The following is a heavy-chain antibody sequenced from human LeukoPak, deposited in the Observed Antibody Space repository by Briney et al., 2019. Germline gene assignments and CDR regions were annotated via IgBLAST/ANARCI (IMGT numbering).Heavy chain of an antibody. Sequence: SETLSLTCTVSGGSISSYYWSWIRQPAGKGLEWIGRIYTSGSTNYNPSLKSRVTMSVDTSKNQFSLKLSSVTAADTAVYYCAAVLRYFDWFSLDYWGQGTLATVSS. D-gene: IGHD3-9*01. V-gene: IGHV4-4*07. CDR1: GGSISSYY. J-gene: IGHJ4*02. CDR2: IYTSGST. CDR3: AAVLRYFDWFSLDY.